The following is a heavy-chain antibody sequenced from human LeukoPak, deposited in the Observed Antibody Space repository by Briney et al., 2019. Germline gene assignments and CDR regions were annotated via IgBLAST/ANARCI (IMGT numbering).Heavy chain of an antibody. CDR3: ARGGSGWYGRFDY. V-gene: IGHV3-30*04. D-gene: IGHD6-19*01. CDR1: GFTFSSYE. J-gene: IGHJ4*02. CDR2: ISFDGSKK. Sequence: GGSLRLSCAASGFTFSSYEMHWVRQSPGKGLEWVAVISFDGSKKYHADSVMGRFTISRDTSKNTLYLQMTSLRAEDTAVYYCARGGSGWYGRFDYRGQGTLVTVSS.